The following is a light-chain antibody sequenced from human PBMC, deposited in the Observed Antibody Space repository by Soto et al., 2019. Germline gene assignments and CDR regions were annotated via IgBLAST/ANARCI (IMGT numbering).Light chain of an antibody. V-gene: IGKV3-20*01. CDR3: KQYAGSLYT. Sequence: IMVEQYPAALCLSPGEGATLSCRASQSIYTKLAWYQKKSGQAHRLLIYDAYTRAYGIPDRFSGSGSGTDFSLTISRLEPEDFAAYYCKQYAGSLYTFAQGTKVDIK. CDR1: QSIYTK. J-gene: IGKJ2*01. CDR2: DAY.